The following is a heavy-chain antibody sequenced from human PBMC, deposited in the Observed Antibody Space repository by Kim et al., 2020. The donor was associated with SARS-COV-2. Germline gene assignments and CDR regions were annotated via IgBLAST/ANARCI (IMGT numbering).Heavy chain of an antibody. CDR1: GFSLNTRGVG. J-gene: IGHJ2*01. CDR3: ARYLQRSRIGAAGTYWYFDL. V-gene: IGHV2-5*02. D-gene: IGHD6-13*01. Sequence: SGPTLVKPTQTVTLTCTFSGFSLNTRGVGVGWIRQPPGKALEWLALIYWDDHKRYSPSLESRLTITQDTSKNQVVLTVTNMDPVDTATYFCARYLQRSRIGAAGTYWYFDLWGRGTLVTVSS. CDR2: IYWDDHK.